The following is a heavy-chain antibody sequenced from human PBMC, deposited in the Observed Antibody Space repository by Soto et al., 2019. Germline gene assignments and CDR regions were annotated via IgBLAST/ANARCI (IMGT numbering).Heavy chain of an antibody. D-gene: IGHD2-2*01. CDR2: ISGSGGST. CDR3: AKYRPYRASLWQDIVVVPAASDY. Sequence: GSLRLSCAASGFTFSSYAMSWVRQAPGKGLEWVSAISGSGGSTYYADSVKGRFTISRDNSKNTLYLQMNSLRAEDTAVYYCAKYRPYRASLWQDIVVVPAASDYWGQGTLVTVSS. J-gene: IGHJ4*02. CDR1: GFTFSSYA. V-gene: IGHV3-23*01.